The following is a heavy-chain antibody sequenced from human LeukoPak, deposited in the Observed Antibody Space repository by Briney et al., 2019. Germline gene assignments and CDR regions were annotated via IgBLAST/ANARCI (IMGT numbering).Heavy chain of an antibody. CDR3: ATGANYDILRTYYYYGMDV. Sequence: SVKVSCKVSGYTLTELSMHWVRQAPGKGLEWMGGFDPEDGETIYAQKFQGRVTMTEDTSTDTAYMELSSLRSEDTAVYYCATGANYDILRTYYYYGMDVWGQGTTVTVSS. J-gene: IGHJ6*02. D-gene: IGHD3-9*01. V-gene: IGHV1-24*01. CDR2: FDPEDGET. CDR1: GYTLTELS.